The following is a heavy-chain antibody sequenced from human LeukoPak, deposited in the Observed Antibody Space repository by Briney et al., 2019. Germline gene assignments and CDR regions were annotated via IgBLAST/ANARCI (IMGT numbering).Heavy chain of an antibody. CDR3: ARGASPEVYYIDY. Sequence: ASVKVSCKASGGTFSSYAISWARQAPGQGLEWMGGIIPIFGTANYAQKFQGRVTITADESTSTAYMELSSLRSEDTAVYYCARGASPEVYYIDYWGQGTLVTVSS. V-gene: IGHV1-69*01. CDR1: GGTFSSYA. D-gene: IGHD1-14*01. J-gene: IGHJ4*02. CDR2: IIPIFGTA.